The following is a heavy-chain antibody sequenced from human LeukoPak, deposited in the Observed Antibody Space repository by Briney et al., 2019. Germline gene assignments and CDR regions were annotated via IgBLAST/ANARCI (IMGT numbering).Heavy chain of an antibody. J-gene: IGHJ4*02. CDR2: INHSGST. CDR3: ARGGFYCGGDCYVDY. Sequence: SETLSLTCAVYGVSFSPYYWSWIRQPPGKGLEWIGEINHSGSTNYNPSLKSRVTISVDTSKNQFSLRLSSVTAADTAVYYCARGGFYCGGDCYVDYWGQGTLVTVSS. D-gene: IGHD2-21*02. V-gene: IGHV4-34*01. CDR1: GVSFSPYY.